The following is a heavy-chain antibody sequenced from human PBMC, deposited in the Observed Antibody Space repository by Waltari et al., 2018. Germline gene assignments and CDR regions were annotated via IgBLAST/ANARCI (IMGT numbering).Heavy chain of an antibody. CDR1: GFTFSSYW. J-gene: IGHJ5*02. CDR2: IKNDGSDT. V-gene: IGHV3-74*01. Sequence: EEQLVESGGGLVQPGGSLRLSCAASGFTFSSYWMHWVRQAPGKGLVWVSYIKNDGSDTTYADSVKGRFTISRDNAKNTLYLQMNSLRPEDTAVYYCARDRPHSWFDPWGQGTLVTVSS. CDR3: ARDRPHSWFDP.